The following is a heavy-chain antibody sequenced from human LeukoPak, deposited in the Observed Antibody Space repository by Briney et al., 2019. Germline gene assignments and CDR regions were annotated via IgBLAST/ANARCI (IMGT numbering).Heavy chain of an antibody. J-gene: IGHJ4*02. CDR3: ARVLCGYSYGYDY. D-gene: IGHD5-18*01. CDR2: IYTSGST. Sequence: SQTLSLTCTVSGGSISSGSYYWSWIRQPAGKGLEWIGRIYTSGSTNYNPSLKSRVTISVDTSKNQFSLKLSSVTAADTAVYYCARVLCGYSYGYDYWGQGTLVTVSS. V-gene: IGHV4-61*02. CDR1: GGSISSGSYY.